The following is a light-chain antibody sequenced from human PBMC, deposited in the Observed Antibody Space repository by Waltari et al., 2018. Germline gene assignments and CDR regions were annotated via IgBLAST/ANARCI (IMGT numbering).Light chain of an antibody. CDR1: QDISNY. V-gene: IGKV1-33*01. CDR2: DAS. Sequence: DIQMTQSPSSLSASVGDRVTITCQASQDISNYLNWHQQKPGKVPKLLIYDASNLETGVPSRFSGSGSGTDFTFTISSLQPEDIATYYCQQYDNLPFFGQGTKLEIK. J-gene: IGKJ2*01. CDR3: QQYDNLPF.